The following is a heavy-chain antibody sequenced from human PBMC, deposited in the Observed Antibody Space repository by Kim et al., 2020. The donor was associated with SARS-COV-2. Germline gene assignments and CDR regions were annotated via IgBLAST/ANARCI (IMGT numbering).Heavy chain of an antibody. V-gene: IGHV4-39*01. CDR2: IYYSGST. CDR1: GGSISSSSYY. CDR3: ASPLGSSTTQPGYYCDY. Sequence: SETLSLTCTVSGGSISSSSYYWGWIRQPPGKGLEWIGSIYYSGSTYYNPSLKSRVTISVDTSKNQFSLKLSSVTAADTAVYYCASPLGSSTTQPGYYCDYWGQGTLVTVSS. D-gene: IGHD2-2*01. J-gene: IGHJ4*02.